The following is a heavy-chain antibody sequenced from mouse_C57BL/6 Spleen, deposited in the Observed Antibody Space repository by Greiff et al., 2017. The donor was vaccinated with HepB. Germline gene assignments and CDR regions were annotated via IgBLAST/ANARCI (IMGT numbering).Heavy chain of an antibody. CDR3: AVGTGTYYFDY. D-gene: IGHD4-1*01. J-gene: IGHJ2*01. V-gene: IGHV1-61*01. CDR1: GYTFTSYW. Sequence: QVQLQQPGAELVRPGSSVKLSCKASGYTFTSYWMDWVKQRPGQGLEWIGNIYPSDSETHYNQKFKDKATLTVDKSSSTAYMQLSSLTSEDSAVYYCAVGTGTYYFDYWGQGTTLTVSS. CDR2: IYPSDSET.